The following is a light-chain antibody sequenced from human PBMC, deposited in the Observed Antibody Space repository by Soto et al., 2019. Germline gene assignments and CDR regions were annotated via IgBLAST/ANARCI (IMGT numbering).Light chain of an antibody. CDR1: QSVSSSY. CDR2: GAS. J-gene: IGKJ2*01. V-gene: IGKV3-20*01. Sequence: EIVLTQSPGTLSLSPGESATLSCRDSQSVSSSYLAWYQQKPGQAPRLLIYGASSRATGIPDRFSGSGSGTDFTLTISRLEPEDFAVYYCQQYGSSPPMYTFGQGTKLEIK. CDR3: QQYGSSPPMYT.